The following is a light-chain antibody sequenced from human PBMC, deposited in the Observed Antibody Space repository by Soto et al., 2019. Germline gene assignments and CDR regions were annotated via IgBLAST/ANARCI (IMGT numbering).Light chain of an antibody. CDR2: GAS. J-gene: IGKJ1*01. V-gene: IGKV3-15*01. CDR3: QQYKNFWA. CDR1: QSVNSN. Sequence: EIVMTQSPATLSVSPGERATLSCRASQSVNSNLACDQQKPGHAPRLVIYGASTRATGIPARLSGSGSGTEVTLTISSLQSEDFAVYYCQQYKNFWAFGQGTKVEIK.